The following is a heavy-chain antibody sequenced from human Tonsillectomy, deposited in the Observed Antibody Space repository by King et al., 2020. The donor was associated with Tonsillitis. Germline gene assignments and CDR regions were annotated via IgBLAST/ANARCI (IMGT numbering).Heavy chain of an antibody. D-gene: IGHD3-22*01. V-gene: IGHV3-30*18. CDR2: ISYDGDNK. J-gene: IGHJ5*02. CDR3: AKDQYSRSYYTGNWFDP. CDR1: GFTFSSYG. Sequence: VQLVESGGGVVQPGRSLRLSCAASGFTFSSYGMHWVRQAPGKGLEWVAVISYDGDNKYYVDSVKGRFTISRDNSKNTLYWQMNSLSAEDTAVYYCAKDQYSRSYYTGNWFDPWGQGMLVTVSS.